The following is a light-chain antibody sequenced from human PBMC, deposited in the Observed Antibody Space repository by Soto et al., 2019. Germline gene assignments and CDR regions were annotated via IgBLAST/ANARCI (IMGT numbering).Light chain of an antibody. J-gene: IGKJ4*01. Sequence: DIVMTQSPDSLAVSLCERATINCKSSQSVLYSSNNKNYLAWYQQKPGQPPKLLIYWASTRESGVPDRFSGSGSGTDFTLTISSLHAEDVAVYYCQQYYSTALTLGGGTKVDIK. CDR2: WAS. CDR3: QQYYSTALT. V-gene: IGKV4-1*01. CDR1: QSVLYSSNNKNY.